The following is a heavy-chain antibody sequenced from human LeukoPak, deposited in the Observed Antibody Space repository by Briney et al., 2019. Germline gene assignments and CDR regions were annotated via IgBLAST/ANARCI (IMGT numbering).Heavy chain of an antibody. V-gene: IGHV3-30*02. Sequence: GGSLRLSCAASGFTFSSYGMHWVRQAPGKGLQWMTFIRSDGSNKYYADSVKGRFTISRDNSKNTLYLQMGSLRAEDMAVYYCARDERGYFDYWGQGTLVTVSS. CDR3: ARDERGYFDY. CDR1: GFTFSSYG. CDR2: IRSDGSNK. J-gene: IGHJ4*02.